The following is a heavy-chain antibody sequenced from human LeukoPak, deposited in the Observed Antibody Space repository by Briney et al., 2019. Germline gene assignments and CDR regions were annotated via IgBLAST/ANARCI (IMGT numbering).Heavy chain of an antibody. V-gene: IGHV1-2*02. CDR3: ARPEADSGSYYAGDNWFDP. CDR1: GYTFTVYY. CDR2: INPNSGGT. D-gene: IGHD1-26*01. Sequence: ASVKVSFKASGYTFTVYYMHWVRQAPGQGREWMGWINPNSGGTNYAQKFQGRVTMTRDTSIRTAYMELSRLRSDDTAVYYCARPEADSGSYYAGDNWFDPWGQGTLVTVSS. J-gene: IGHJ5*02.